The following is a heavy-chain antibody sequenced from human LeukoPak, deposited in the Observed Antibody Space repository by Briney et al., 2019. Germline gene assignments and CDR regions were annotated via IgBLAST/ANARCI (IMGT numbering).Heavy chain of an antibody. Sequence: ASVKVSCKASGYTFTSYGISWVRQAPGQGLEWMGWISAYNGNTNYAQKPQGRVTMTTDTSTSTAYMELRSLRSDDTAVYYCARVDLVGANGFDWFDPWGQGTLVTVSS. CDR1: GYTFTSYG. CDR3: ARVDLVGANGFDWFDP. D-gene: IGHD1-26*01. J-gene: IGHJ5*02. CDR2: ISAYNGNT. V-gene: IGHV1-18*01.